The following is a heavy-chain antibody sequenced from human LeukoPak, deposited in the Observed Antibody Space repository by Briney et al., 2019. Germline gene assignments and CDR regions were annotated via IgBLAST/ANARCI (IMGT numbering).Heavy chain of an antibody. CDR3: AKEGAYYDSSGYRFFDY. CDR1: GFTFSSSA. V-gene: IGHV3-23*01. CDR2: VSGSGRGENT. Sequence: PGGSLRLSCAASGFTFSSSAMSWVRQAPGKGLEWVSHVSGSGRGENTYYADSVKGRFTISRDNSKNTLYLQMNSLRAEDTAVYYCAKEGAYYDSSGYRFFDYGGQGTLVTVSS. J-gene: IGHJ4*02. D-gene: IGHD3-22*01.